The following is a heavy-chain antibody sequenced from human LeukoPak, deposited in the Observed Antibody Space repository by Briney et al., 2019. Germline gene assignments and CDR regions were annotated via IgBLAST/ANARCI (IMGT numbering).Heavy chain of an antibody. D-gene: IGHD3-3*01. J-gene: IGHJ4*02. CDR3: ATRYLEWLLDY. Sequence: SETLSLTCTVSGGSISSNSYYWGWIRQPPGKGLEWIESIYYSGSTYYNPSLKSRVTISVDTSKNQFSLKLNSVTAADTAVYYCATRYLEWLLDYWGQGTLVTVSS. CDR1: GGSISSNSYY. CDR2: IYYSGST. V-gene: IGHV4-39*01.